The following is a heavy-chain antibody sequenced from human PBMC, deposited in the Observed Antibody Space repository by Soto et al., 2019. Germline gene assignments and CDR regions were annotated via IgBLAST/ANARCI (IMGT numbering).Heavy chain of an antibody. CDR3: ARDPFPYYDSSGYLDY. J-gene: IGHJ4*02. CDR2: ISYDGSNK. CDR1: CFSFASYV. D-gene: IGHD3-22*01. V-gene: IGHV3-30-3*01. Sequence: GGSLMLSCESHCFSFASYVLHWLCQAPGKGLEWVAVISYDGSNKYYADSVKGRFTISRDNSKNTLYLQMNSLRAEDTAVYYCARDPFPYYDSSGYLDYWGQGP.